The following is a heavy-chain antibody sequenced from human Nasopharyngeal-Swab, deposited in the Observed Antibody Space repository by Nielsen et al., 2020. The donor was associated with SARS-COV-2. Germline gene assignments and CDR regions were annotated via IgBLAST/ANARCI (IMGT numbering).Heavy chain of an antibody. J-gene: IGHJ5*02. Sequence: ASVKVSCKASGFTFTSYYMHWVRQAPGQGLEWRGIINPSGGSTSYAQKFQGRVTMTRDTSTSTVYMELSSLRSEDTAVYYCARDSGVVPVAMRYNWFDPWGQGTLVTVSS. CDR2: INPSGGST. D-gene: IGHD2-2*01. CDR3: ARDSGVVPVAMRYNWFDP. CDR1: GFTFTSYY. V-gene: IGHV1-46*01.